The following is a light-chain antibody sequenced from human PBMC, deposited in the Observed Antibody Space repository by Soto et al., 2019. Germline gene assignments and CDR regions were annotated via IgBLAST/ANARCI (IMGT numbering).Light chain of an antibody. CDR2: EVN. CDR1: SSDVGGYNY. CDR3: SSHAGSKRV. V-gene: IGLV2-8*01. Sequence: QSVLTQPPSASGSPGQSVTISCTGTSSDVGGYNYVSWYQQHPGKAPKLMIYEVNKRPSGVPDRFSGSKSDNTASLTVSGLQAEDEGDYYCSSHAGSKRVFGTGTKVTVL. J-gene: IGLJ1*01.